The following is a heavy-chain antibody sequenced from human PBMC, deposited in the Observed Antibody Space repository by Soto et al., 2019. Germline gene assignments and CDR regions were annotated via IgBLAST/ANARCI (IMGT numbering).Heavy chain of an antibody. CDR1: GFTFSSYE. V-gene: IGHV3-48*03. Sequence: GSLRLSCAASGFTFSSYEMNWVRQAPGKGLEWVSYISSSGITIYYADSVKGRFTISRDNAKNSLYLQMNSLRAEDTAVYYCASLNELVIDYGMDVWGQGTTVTVSS. CDR2: ISSSGITI. CDR3: ASLNELVIDYGMDV. J-gene: IGHJ6*02. D-gene: IGHD3-9*01.